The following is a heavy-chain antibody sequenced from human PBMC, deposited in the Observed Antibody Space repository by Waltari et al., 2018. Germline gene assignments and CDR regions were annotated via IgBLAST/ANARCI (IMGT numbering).Heavy chain of an antibody. V-gene: IGHV1-69*01. CDR3: ARDMRGAYLFPAPFDF. CDR1: GATFTSYG. CDR2: ITPASTAL. J-gene: IGHJ4*02. D-gene: IGHD3-16*01. Sequence: QVQLVQSGAEVKKPGSSVKVSCKASGATFTSYGINWVRQAPGQGLEWMGGITPASTALSYAQSFQGRVTITADESTTTAYIEVSSLRSEDTAMYYCARDMRGAYLFPAPFDFWGQGTLVIVSS.